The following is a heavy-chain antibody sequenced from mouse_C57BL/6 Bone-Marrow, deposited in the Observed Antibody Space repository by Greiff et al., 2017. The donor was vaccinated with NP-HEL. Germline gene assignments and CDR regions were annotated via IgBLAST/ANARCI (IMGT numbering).Heavy chain of an antibody. CDR1: GYSITSGYY. Sequence: EVQLQESGPGLVKPSQSLSLTCSVTGYSITSGYYWNWIRQFPGNKLEWMGYISYDGSNNYKPSLKNRISITRDTSKNQFYLKLNSVTTEDTATDYCARARVGDYDGAMDYWGQGTSVTVSS. J-gene: IGHJ4*01. D-gene: IGHD2-4*01. CDR2: ISYDGSN. V-gene: IGHV3-6*01. CDR3: ARARVGDYDGAMDY.